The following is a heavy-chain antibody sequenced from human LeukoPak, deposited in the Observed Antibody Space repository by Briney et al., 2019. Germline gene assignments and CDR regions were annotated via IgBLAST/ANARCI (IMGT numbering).Heavy chain of an antibody. D-gene: IGHD1-26*01. CDR3: ARVGATTGGYYYYYMDV. CDR2: IYTSGST. V-gene: IGHV4-4*07. Sequence: SETLSLTCTVSGGSISSYYWSWIRQPAGKGLEWIGRIYTSGSTNYNPSLKSRVTMSVDTSKNQFSLKLSSVTAADTAVYYCARVGATTGGYYYYYMDVWGKGTTVTVSS. CDR1: GGSISSYY. J-gene: IGHJ6*03.